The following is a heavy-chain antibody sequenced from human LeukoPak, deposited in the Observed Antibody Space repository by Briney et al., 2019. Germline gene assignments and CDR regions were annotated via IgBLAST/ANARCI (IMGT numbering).Heavy chain of an antibody. CDR2: ITSYGDNT. Sequence: PGGSLRLSCVASGFTFSGHTMHWVRQAPGKGLEYVSAITSYGDNTYYANSVKGRFTISRDNSKNTLYLQMGSLRVEDIAVYYCARAPRWQQLVPGYFDYWGQGTQVIVSS. J-gene: IGHJ4*02. CDR1: GFTFSGHT. V-gene: IGHV3-64*01. D-gene: IGHD6-13*01. CDR3: ARAPRWQQLVPGYFDY.